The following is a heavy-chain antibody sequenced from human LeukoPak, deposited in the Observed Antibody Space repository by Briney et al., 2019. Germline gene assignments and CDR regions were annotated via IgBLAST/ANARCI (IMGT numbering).Heavy chain of an antibody. CDR1: GFTFSSYS. D-gene: IGHD5-18*01. Sequence: SGGSLRLSCAASGFTFSSYSMNWVRQAPGKGLEWVSSISSSSSYIYYADSVKGRFTISRDNGKNSLYLQMNSLRTEDTALYYCAKGHTYGLGESYLDFWGQGTLVSVSS. V-gene: IGHV3-21*04. CDR3: AKGHTYGLGESYLDF. CDR2: ISSSSSYI. J-gene: IGHJ4*02.